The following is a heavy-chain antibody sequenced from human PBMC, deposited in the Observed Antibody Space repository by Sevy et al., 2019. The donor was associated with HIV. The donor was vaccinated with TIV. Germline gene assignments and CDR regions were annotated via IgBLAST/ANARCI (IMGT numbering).Heavy chain of an antibody. J-gene: IGHJ6*02. CDR2: INQDGSEI. Sequence: GSLRLSCVGAGISISSHWMNWVRQSPGKGLEWVANINQDGSEIYYVGSVKGRFTISRDNARNSGYLQMHSLSIEDSGVYYCARAMGVWGQGTTVTVSS. CDR1: GISISSHW. CDR3: ARAMGV. V-gene: IGHV3-7*01.